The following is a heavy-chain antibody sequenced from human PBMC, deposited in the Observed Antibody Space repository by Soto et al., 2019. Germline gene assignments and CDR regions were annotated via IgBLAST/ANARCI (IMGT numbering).Heavy chain of an antibody. D-gene: IGHD3-10*01. Sequence: QVQLVESGGGVVHPGSSLRLSCAASGLTFNSYAMHWVRQAPGKGLEWVALISYDGSNKFYRDSVKGRFTISRDNSTTAVYLQMNSLRPEDTALYYCATDGDENWILEDGSYYYGMAVWGRGTTVIVSS. V-gene: IGHV3-30*03. CDR3: ATDGDENWILEDGSYYYGMAV. CDR1: GLTFNSYA. CDR2: ISYDGSNK. J-gene: IGHJ6*02.